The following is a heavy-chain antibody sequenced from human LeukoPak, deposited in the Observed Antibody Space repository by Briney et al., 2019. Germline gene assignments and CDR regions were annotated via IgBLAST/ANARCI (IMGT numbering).Heavy chain of an antibody. V-gene: IGHV3-30-3*01. CDR2: ISYDGSNK. J-gene: IGHJ4*02. D-gene: IGHD6-19*01. CDR1: GFTFSDYY. Sequence: GGSLRLSCAASGFTFSDYYMTWIRQAPGKGLEWVAVISYDGSNKHYADSVKGRFTISRDNSKNTLYLQMNSLRAEDTAVYYCARDLLPGIAVAGPFDYWGQGTLVTVSS. CDR3: ARDLLPGIAVAGPFDY.